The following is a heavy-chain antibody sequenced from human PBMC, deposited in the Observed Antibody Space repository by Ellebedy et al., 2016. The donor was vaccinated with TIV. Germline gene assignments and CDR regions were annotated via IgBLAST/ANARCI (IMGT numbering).Heavy chain of an antibody. CDR1: GYPISNGYY. CDR3: AKQEFYGSGCFPN. J-gene: IGHJ4*02. V-gene: IGHV4-38-2*02. CDR2: IHHSGST. Sequence: MPGGSLRLSCTVSGYPISNGYYWGWIRQPPGKGLEWIGSIHHSGSTYYNPSLKSRVTISVDTSKNQFSLKLNSMTAADTAVYYCAKQEFYGSGCFPNWGQGTLVTVSS. D-gene: IGHD3-10*01.